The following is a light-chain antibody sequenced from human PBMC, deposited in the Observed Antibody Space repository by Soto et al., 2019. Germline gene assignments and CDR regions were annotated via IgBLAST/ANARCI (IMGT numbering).Light chain of an antibody. CDR2: EVL. CDR3: CSHSASIHWV. Sequence: QSALTQPASVSGSPGQSITISCTGTSSDVGGYNFVSWYQQHPGNAPKLIIHEVLHRPSGVSSRFSGSKSGNTASLTISGLQAEDDAVYYCCSHSASIHWVFGGGTKLTVL. V-gene: IGLV2-14*03. J-gene: IGLJ3*02. CDR1: SSDVGGYNF.